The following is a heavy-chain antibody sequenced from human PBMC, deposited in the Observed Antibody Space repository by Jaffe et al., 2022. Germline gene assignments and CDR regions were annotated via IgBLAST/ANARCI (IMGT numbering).Heavy chain of an antibody. V-gene: IGHV2-5*01. D-gene: IGHD2-15*01. CDR3: AHNGDLGYCSGGSCYPDNWFDP. J-gene: IGHJ5*02. Sequence: QITLKESGPTLVKPTQTLTLTCTFSGFSLSTSGVGVGWIRQPPGKALEWLALIYWNDDKRYSPSLKSRLTITKDTSKNQVVLTMTNMDPVDTATYYCAHNGDLGYCSGGSCYPDNWFDPWGQGTLVTVSS. CDR1: GFSLSTSGVG. CDR2: IYWNDDK.